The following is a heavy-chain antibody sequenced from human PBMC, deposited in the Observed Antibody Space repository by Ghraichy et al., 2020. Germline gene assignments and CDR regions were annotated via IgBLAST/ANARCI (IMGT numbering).Heavy chain of an antibody. V-gene: IGHV3-23*01. CDR2: ISGSGDTT. D-gene: IGHD5-24*01. CDR3: AKDPLEMPTMIYFDL. J-gene: IGHJ2*01. CDR1: GFTFSNYA. Sequence: GGSLRLSCAASGFTFSNYAMSWVRQAPGKGLEWVSAISGSGDTTYYADSVKGRFTISRDNSENTLYLQMHSLRAEDTAVYYCAKDPLEMPTMIYFDLWGRGTLVTVSS.